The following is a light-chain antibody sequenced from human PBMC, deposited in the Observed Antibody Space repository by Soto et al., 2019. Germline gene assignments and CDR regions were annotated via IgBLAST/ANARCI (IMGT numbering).Light chain of an antibody. J-gene: IGKJ2*01. V-gene: IGKV1-39*01. CDR2: AAS. Sequence: DIQMTQSPSSLSASVGDRVTITCRASQSISSYLNWYQQKPGKAPKLLIYAASSLQSGVASRFSGSGSGTDFTLTISSLQPEDFATYYCQQSYSTPPAYTFGQGTKLEIK. CDR1: QSISSY. CDR3: QQSYSTPPAYT.